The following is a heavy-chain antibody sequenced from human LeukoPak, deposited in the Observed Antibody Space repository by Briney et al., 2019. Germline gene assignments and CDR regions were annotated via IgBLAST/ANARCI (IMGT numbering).Heavy chain of an antibody. V-gene: IGHV3-7*01. CDR1: GFTFSSYW. CDR3: ARDMVWTGYYRSPAENWFDP. CDR2: IKQGGSEK. D-gene: IGHD3/OR15-3a*01. Sequence: PGGSLRLSCAASGFTFSSYWMSWVRQAPGKGLEWVANIKQGGSEKYYVDSVKGRFTISRDNAKNSLYLQMNSLRAEDTAVYYCARDMVWTGYYRSPAENWFDPWGQGTLVTVSS. J-gene: IGHJ5*02.